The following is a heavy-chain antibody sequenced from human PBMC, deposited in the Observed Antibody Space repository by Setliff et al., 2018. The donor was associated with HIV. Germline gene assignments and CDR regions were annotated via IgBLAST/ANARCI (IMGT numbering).Heavy chain of an antibody. V-gene: IGHV4-39*01. J-gene: IGHJ4*02. CDR1: AGSIRSCTYY. Sequence: PSETLSLTCTVSAGSIRSCTYYWAWIRQPPGKGLEWIGTIYYSGSTYYNPSLKSRATISVDMSKNQFSLRLSSVTAADTAVYYCIIAYSSGWLAPMGFDSWGQGTLVTVSS. D-gene: IGHD6-19*01. CDR2: IYYSGST. CDR3: IIAYSSGWLAPMGFDS.